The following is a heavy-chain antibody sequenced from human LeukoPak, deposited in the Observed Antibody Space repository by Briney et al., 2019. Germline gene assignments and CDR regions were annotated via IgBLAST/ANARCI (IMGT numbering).Heavy chain of an antibody. V-gene: IGHV3-30*02. CDR3: AKKRAGSTSEPGDY. Sequence: AGGSLRLSCAASGFTFSSYGMHWVRQAPGKGLEWVAFIRYDGSNKYYADSVKGRFTISRDNSKNTLYLQMNTLRTEDTAVYYCAKKRAGSTSEPGDYWGQGTLVTVSS. CDR2: IRYDGSNK. D-gene: IGHD6-6*01. J-gene: IGHJ4*02. CDR1: GFTFSSYG.